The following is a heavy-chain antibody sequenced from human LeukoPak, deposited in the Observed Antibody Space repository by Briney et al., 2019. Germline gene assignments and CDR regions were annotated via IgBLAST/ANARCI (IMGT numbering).Heavy chain of an antibody. Sequence: ASVKVSCKASGYTFTGYYMHWVRQAPGQGLEWMGWINPNSGGTNYAQKFQGRVTMTRDTSISTAYMELSRLRSDDTAVYYCARDEGSSWYDSFDYWGQGTLVTVSS. J-gene: IGHJ4*02. CDR1: GYTFTGYY. CDR3: ARDEGSSWYDSFDY. D-gene: IGHD6-13*01. CDR2: INPNSGGT. V-gene: IGHV1-2*02.